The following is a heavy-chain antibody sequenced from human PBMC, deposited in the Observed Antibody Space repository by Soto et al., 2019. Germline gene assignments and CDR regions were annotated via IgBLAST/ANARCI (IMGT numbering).Heavy chain of an antibody. CDR2: IIPIFGTA. CDR3: ARDAGYCSSTSCYYYYYYGMDV. J-gene: IGHJ6*02. D-gene: IGHD2-2*01. V-gene: IGHV1-69*01. Sequence: QVQLVQSGAEVKKPGSSVKVSCKASGGTFSSYAISWVRQAPGQGLEWMGGIIPIFGTANYAQKFQGRVTITADESTSTAYMELSSLRSEDTAVYYCARDAGYCSSTSCYYYYYYGMDVWGQGTTVTVSS. CDR1: GGTFSSYA.